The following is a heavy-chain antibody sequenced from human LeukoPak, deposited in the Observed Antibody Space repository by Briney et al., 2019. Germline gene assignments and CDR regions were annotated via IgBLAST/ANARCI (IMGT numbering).Heavy chain of an antibody. CDR3: ARGGRRDGFNYSDF. V-gene: IGHV4-4*07. Sequence: SETLSLTCTVSGDSISNYYWNWIRQPAGKGLEWVGRIHSTGITTYNPSLKSRVTVSVGTSKNQFSLRLSSVTAADTAVYYCARGGRRDGFNYSDFWGQGILVTVSS. CDR2: IHSTGIT. J-gene: IGHJ4*02. D-gene: IGHD5-24*01. CDR1: GDSISNYY.